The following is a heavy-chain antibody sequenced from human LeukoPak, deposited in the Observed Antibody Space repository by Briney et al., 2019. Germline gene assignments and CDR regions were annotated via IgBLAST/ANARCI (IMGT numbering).Heavy chain of an antibody. D-gene: IGHD2-2*03. CDR2: ISAYSGGT. V-gene: IGHV1-2*02. CDR1: GYTFTSYG. CDR3: ARVQVDIVVVPAAAAGAFDI. J-gene: IGHJ3*02. Sequence: ASVKVSCKASGYTFTSYGISWVRQAPGQGLEWMGWISAYSGGTNYAQKFQGRVTMTRDTSISTAYMELSRLRSDDTAVYYCARVQVDIVVVPAAAAGAFDIWGQGTMVTVSS.